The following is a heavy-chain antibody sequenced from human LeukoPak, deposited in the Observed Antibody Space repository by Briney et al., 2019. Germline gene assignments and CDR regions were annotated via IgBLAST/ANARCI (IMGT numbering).Heavy chain of an antibody. V-gene: IGHV4-31*11. Sequence: SGTLSLTCAVSGGSISSGGYYWSWIRQHPGKGLEWIGYIYYSGSTYYNPSLKSRVTISVDTSKNQFSLKLSSVTAADTAVYYCARDDYGDYGLDYWGQGTLVTVSS. J-gene: IGHJ4*02. CDR2: IYYSGST. CDR3: ARDDYGDYGLDY. D-gene: IGHD4-17*01. CDR1: GGSISSGGYY.